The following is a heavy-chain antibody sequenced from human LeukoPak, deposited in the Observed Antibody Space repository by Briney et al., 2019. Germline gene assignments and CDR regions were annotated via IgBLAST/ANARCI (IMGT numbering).Heavy chain of an antibody. D-gene: IGHD2-8*01. Sequence: GASVKVSCKASGYTFTGYYMHWVRQAPGQGLEWMGWINPNSGGTNYAQKFQGRVTMTRDTSISTAYMELSRLRSDDTAVYYCARSEVLMVYFGDYWGQGTLVTVSS. J-gene: IGHJ4*02. CDR3: ARSEVLMVYFGDY. V-gene: IGHV1-2*02. CDR1: GYTFTGYY. CDR2: INPNSGGT.